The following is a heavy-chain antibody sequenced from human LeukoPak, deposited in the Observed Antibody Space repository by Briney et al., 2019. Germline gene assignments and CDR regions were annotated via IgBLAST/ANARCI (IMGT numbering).Heavy chain of an antibody. J-gene: IGHJ4*02. CDR1: GGTFSNYA. D-gene: IGHD5-12*01. CDR3: ARGQEELMVATPIDY. V-gene: IGHV1-69*01. CDR2: LTPIFGEA. Sequence: SVKVSCKASGGTFSNYAISSVRQAPGQGLEWMGGLTPIFGEANYEQKFQGRVTIIANECTSTAYMEQSSLRSEDTAVYYCARGQEELMVATPIDYWGQGTLVTVSS.